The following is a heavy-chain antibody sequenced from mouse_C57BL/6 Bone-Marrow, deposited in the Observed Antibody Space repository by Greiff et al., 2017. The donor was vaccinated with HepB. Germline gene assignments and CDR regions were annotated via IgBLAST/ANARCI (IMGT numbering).Heavy chain of an antibody. Sequence: EVQLQQSGPVLVKPGASVKLSCKASGYTFTDYYMNWVKQSHGKSLEWIGVINPYNGGTSYNQKVKGKATLTVDKSSSTAYMQLNSLTSEDSAVYYCERWSFDYWGQGTTLTVSS. J-gene: IGHJ2*01. CDR2: INPYNGGT. CDR3: ERWSFDY. V-gene: IGHV1-19*01. CDR1: GYTFTDYY.